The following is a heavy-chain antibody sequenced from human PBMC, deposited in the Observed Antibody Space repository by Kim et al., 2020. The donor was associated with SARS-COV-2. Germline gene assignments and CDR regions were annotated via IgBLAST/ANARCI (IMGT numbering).Heavy chain of an antibody. D-gene: IGHD3-9*01. J-gene: IGHJ4*02. CDR2: ISSSSSTI. CDR3: ARDKTDWLLSVGIFDY. V-gene: IGHV3-48*02. CDR1: GFTFSSYS. Sequence: GGSLRLSCAASGFTFSSYSMNWVRQAPGKGLEWVSYISSSSSTIYYADSVKGRFTISRDNAKNSLYLQMNSLRDEDTAVYYCARDKTDWLLSVGIFDYWGQGTLVTVSS.